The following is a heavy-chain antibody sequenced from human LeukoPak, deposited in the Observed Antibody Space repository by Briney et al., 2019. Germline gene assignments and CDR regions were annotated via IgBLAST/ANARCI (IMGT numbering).Heavy chain of an antibody. CDR1: GGTFSSYA. V-gene: IGHV1-69*13. CDR3: ARNIVVVPAAGAYYYYYMDV. CDR2: IIPIFGTA. D-gene: IGHD2-2*01. Sequence: ASVKVSCKASGGTFSSYAISWVRQAPRQGLEWMGGIIPIFGTANYAQKFQGRVTITADESTSTAYMELSSLRSEDTAVYYCARNIVVVPAAGAYYYYYMDVWGKGTTVTVSS. J-gene: IGHJ6*03.